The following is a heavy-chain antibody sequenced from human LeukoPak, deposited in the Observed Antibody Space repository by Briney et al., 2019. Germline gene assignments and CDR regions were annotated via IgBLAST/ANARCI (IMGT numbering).Heavy chain of an antibody. D-gene: IGHD6-6*01. V-gene: IGHV3-48*01. J-gene: IGHJ6*02. CDR2: ISSSSSTT. Sequence: GGSLRLSCAASGFTFSSYSMNWVRQAPGKGLEWVSYISSSSSTTYYADSVKGRFTISRDNAKNSLYLQMNSLRAEDTAVYYCARGSYYYYYGMDVWGQGTTVTVSS. CDR3: ARGSYYYYYGMDV. CDR1: GFTFSSYS.